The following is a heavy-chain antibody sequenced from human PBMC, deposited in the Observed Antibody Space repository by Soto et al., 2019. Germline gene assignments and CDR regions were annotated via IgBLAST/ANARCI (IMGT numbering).Heavy chain of an antibody. CDR1: GYTFTSYG. CDR2: ISAYNGNT. CDR3: ARSTLLRYFASTAKWFDP. V-gene: IGHV1-18*01. Sequence: ASVKVSCKASGYTFTSYGISWVRQAPGQGLEWMGWISAYNGNTNYAQKLQGRVTMATDTSTSTAYMELRSLRSDDTAVYYCARSTLLRYFASTAKWFDPSGQGTLVTVSS. D-gene: IGHD3-9*01. J-gene: IGHJ5*02.